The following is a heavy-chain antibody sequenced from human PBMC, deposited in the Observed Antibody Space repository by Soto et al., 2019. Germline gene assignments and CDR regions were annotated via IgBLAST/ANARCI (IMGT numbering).Heavy chain of an antibody. D-gene: IGHD6-13*01. Sequence: GGSLRLSCAASGFTFSSYSMNWVRQAPGKGLEWVSSISSSSIYIYYEDSVKGRFTISRDNAKNSLYLQMNSLRAEDTAVYYCARDSLISSWYDYWGQGTLVTVS. CDR2: ISSSSIYI. V-gene: IGHV3-21*06. J-gene: IGHJ4*02. CDR1: GFTFSSYS. CDR3: ARDSLISSWYDY.